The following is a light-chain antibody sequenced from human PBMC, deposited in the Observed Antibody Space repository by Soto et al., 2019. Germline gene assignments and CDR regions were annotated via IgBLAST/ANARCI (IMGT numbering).Light chain of an antibody. J-gene: IGKJ1*01. CDR1: QSISTY. Sequence: DIQMTQSPSTLSASVGDRVTITCRASQSISTYLNWYQQKVGRAPTLLIYAASSLQSGVPSRFSGGGSGTDFTLTISSLQPEDFAMYFCQQCYSSPRPFGQGTKVEIK. CDR3: QQCYSSPRP. V-gene: IGKV1-39*01. CDR2: AAS.